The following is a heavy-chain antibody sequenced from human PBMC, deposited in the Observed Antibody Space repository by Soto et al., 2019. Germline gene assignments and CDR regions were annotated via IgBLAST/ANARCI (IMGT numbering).Heavy chain of an antibody. D-gene: IGHD6-19*01. V-gene: IGHV3-7*01. CDR2: IKQDGSEK. Sequence: EVQLVESGGGLVQRGGSLRLSCAASGFTFSSYWMSWVRQAPGKGLEWVANIKQDGSEKYYVDSVKGRFTISRDNAKNSLYLQMNSLRAEDTAVYYCARWGYSSGWYYYYYGMDVWGQGTTVTVSS. J-gene: IGHJ6*02. CDR3: ARWGYSSGWYYYYYGMDV. CDR1: GFTFSSYW.